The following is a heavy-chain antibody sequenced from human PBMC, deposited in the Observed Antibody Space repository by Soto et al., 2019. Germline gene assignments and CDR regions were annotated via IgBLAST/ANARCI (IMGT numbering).Heavy chain of an antibody. CDR3: VKGYCSTTDCSFDY. V-gene: IGHV3-23*01. CDR1: GFTFSNFA. J-gene: IGHJ4*02. D-gene: IGHD2-2*01. CDR2: ISGSTGTT. Sequence: SGGSLRLSCAASGFTFSNFAMNWVRQAPGKGLEWVSVISGSTGTTYYADSAKGRFTISRDNSKNTVYLQMNSLRAEDTALYYCVKGYCSTTDCSFDYWGQGTLVTVS.